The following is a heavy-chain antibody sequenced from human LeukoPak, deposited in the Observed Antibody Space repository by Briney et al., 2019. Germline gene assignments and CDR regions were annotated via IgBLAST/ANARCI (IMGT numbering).Heavy chain of an antibody. D-gene: IGHD2-2*01. CDR1: GFTFSSYE. V-gene: IGHV3-48*03. CDR2: ISSSGSTI. Sequence: GGSLRLSCAASGFTFSSYEMNWVRQAPGKGLEWVSYISSSGSTIYYADSVKGRFTISRDNAKNSLYLQMNSLRAEDTAVYYCARDQLDIVVVPAAYHNWFDPWGQGTLVTVSS. CDR3: ARDQLDIVVVPAAYHNWFDP. J-gene: IGHJ5*02.